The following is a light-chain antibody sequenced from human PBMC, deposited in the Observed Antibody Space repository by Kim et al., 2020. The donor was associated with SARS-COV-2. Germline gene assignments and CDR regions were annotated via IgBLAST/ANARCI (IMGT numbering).Light chain of an antibody. Sequence: DIQMTQSPSSLSASVGDRVTITCRASQTVSIYLNWYQQRPGRVPKLLIYRASNLQSGVPSRFSGSGSGTDFTLTISSLQPEDFATYYCQQSYSAPSFGQGTKVEI. J-gene: IGKJ1*01. CDR2: RAS. V-gene: IGKV1-39*01. CDR1: QTVSIY. CDR3: QQSYSAPS.